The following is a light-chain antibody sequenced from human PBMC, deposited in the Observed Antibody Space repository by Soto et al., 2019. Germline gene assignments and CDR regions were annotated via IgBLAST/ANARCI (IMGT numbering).Light chain of an antibody. CDR2: DAS. Sequence: DIQMTQSPSTLSASVGDRVTITCRASQSISSWLAWDQQKPGKAPKLLIYDASSLESGVPSRFSGSGSGTEFTLTISSLQPDDFATYYCQQYNSYSLTSGGGTKVEIK. CDR1: QSISSW. CDR3: QQYNSYSLT. J-gene: IGKJ4*01. V-gene: IGKV1-5*01.